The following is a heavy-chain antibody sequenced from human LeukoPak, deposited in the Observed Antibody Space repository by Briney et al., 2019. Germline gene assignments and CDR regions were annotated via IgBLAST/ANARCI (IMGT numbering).Heavy chain of an antibody. D-gene: IGHD2-2*01. CDR2: IYYSGST. J-gene: IGHJ4*02. Sequence: KTSETLSLTCTVSGGSIGSYYWSWIRQPPGKGLEWIGYIYYSGSTNYNPSLKSRVTISVDTSKNQFSLKLSSVTAADTAVYYCARMRSRSLGDYWGQGTLVTVSS. V-gene: IGHV4-59*08. CDR3: ARMRSRSLGDY. CDR1: GGSIGSYY.